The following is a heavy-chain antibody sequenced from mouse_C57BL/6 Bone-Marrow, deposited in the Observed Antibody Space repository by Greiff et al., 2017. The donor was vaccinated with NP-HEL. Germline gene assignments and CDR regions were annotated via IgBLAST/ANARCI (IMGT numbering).Heavy chain of an antibody. CDR3: ARGATMVRRGYFDY. Sequence: QVQLQQPGAELVRPGPSVKLSCKASGYTFTSYWMHWVKQRPGQGLEWIGVIDPSDSYTNYNQKFKGKATLTVDTSSSTAYMQLSSLTSEDSAVYHCARGATMVRRGYFDYWGQGTTLTVSA. J-gene: IGHJ2*01. D-gene: IGHD2-1*01. CDR2: IDPSDSYT. V-gene: IGHV1-59*01. CDR1: GYTFTSYW.